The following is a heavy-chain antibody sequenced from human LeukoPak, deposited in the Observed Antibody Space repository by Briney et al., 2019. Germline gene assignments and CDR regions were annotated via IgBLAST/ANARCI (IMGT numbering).Heavy chain of an antibody. V-gene: IGHV4-30-4*07. J-gene: IGHJ4*02. CDR1: GGSISSGGYS. Sequence: SETLSLTCTVSGGSISSGGYSWSWIRQPPGKGLEWIRYIYYSGSTYYNPSLKSRVTISVDTSKNQFSLKLSSVTAADTAVYYCAREFRNGFDYWGQGTLVTVSS. CDR2: IYYSGST. CDR3: AREFRNGFDY.